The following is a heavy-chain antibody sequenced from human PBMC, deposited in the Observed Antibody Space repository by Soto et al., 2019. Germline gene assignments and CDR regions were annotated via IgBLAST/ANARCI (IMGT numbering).Heavy chain of an antibody. J-gene: IGHJ5*02. Sequence: EVRLLESGGGLVQPGGSLRLSCAASGLTVGNSAMTWVRQAPGKGLEWVSSLSGDGKATYYADSVKGRFTISRDISKNAVFLQMYSLRVEETAIYFCARITRSWGQGTRVTVSS. V-gene: IGHV3-23*01. D-gene: IGHD3-3*01. CDR2: LSGDGKAT. CDR1: GLTVGNSA. CDR3: ARITRS.